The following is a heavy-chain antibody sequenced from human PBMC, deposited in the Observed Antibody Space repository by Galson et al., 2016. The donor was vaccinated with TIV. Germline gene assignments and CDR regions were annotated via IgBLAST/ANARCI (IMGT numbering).Heavy chain of an antibody. D-gene: IGHD4-17*01. V-gene: IGHV4-38-2*02. CDR2: IYESGTT. CDR3: MREGSTVTMHHYFGMDV. J-gene: IGHJ6*02. Sequence: ETLSLTCGVYGYSIKSGYFWGWIRQPPGKGLQWIGSIYESGTTYSNSSLKSRLTMSVDSSKNQFSLKLSSVTAADTAVYYCMREGSTVTMHHYFGMDVWGQGTTVTVSS. CDR1: GYSIKSGYF.